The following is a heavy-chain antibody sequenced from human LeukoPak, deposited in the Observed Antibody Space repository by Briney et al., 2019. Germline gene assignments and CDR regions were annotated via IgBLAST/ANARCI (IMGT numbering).Heavy chain of an antibody. J-gene: IGHJ4*02. D-gene: IGHD2-15*01. CDR2: INHSGST. CDR1: GGSFSGYY. CDR3: ARVWRYCSGGSCYIV. V-gene: IGHV4-34*01. Sequence: SETLSLTCAVYGGSFSGYYWSWIRQPPGKGLEWIGEINHSGSTNYNPSLKSRVTISVDTSKNLFSLKLSSVTAADTVVYYCARVWRYCSGGSCYIVWGQGTLVTVSS.